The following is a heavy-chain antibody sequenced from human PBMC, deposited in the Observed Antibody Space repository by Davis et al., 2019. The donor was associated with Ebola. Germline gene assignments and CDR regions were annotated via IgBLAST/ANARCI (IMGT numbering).Heavy chain of an antibody. CDR2: INHSGST. Sequence: MPSETLSLTCAVYAGSLSGYYWSWIRQPPWKGLEWIGEINHSGSTKYNPSLKSRVTISVDTSKNQFSLKLSSVTAADTAVYYCARFPVLWFRNYGMDVWGQGTTVTVSS. V-gene: IGHV4-34*01. CDR3: ARFPVLWFRNYGMDV. J-gene: IGHJ6*02. CDR1: AGSLSGYY. D-gene: IGHD3-10*01.